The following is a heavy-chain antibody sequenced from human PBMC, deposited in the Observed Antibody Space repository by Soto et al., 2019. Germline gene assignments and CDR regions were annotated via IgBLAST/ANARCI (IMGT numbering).Heavy chain of an antibody. CDR1: GFTFSSYA. CDR3: AKERQNLYYYDSSGASDY. CDR2: ISGSGGST. Sequence: TGGSLRLSCADSGFTFSSYAMIWVRQAPGKGLEWVSAISGSGGSTYYADSVKGRFTISRDNSKNTLYLQMNSLRAEDTAVYYCAKERQNLYYYDSSGASDYWGQGTLVTVSS. D-gene: IGHD3-22*01. J-gene: IGHJ4*02. V-gene: IGHV3-23*01.